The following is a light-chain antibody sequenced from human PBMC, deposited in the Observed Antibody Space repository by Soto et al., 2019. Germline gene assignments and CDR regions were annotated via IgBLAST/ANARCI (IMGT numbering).Light chain of an antibody. CDR3: HQYGSSRA. J-gene: IGKJ1*01. CDR1: QSVTSTY. V-gene: IGKV3-20*01. Sequence: EIVLTQSPGTLSLSPGERAILSCRASQSVTSTYLAWYQQKPGQAPRLLIYGASSRATGIPDRFSGSGSGTDFTLIISRLEPEDFAVYYCHQYGSSRAFGQGTKVEIK. CDR2: GAS.